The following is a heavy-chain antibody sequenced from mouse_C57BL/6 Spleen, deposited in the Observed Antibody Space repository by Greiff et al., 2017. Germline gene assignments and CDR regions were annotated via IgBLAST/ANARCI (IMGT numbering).Heavy chain of an antibody. CDR2: IDPEDGDT. CDR1: GFNIKDYY. CDR3: TTRYYSNSCAY. Sequence: VQLQQSGAELVRPGASVKLSCTASGFNIKDYYMHWVKQRPEQGLEWIGRIDPEDGDTEYAPKFQGKATMTADTSSNTAYLQLSSLTSEDTAVYYCTTRYYSNSCAYWGQGTLVTVSA. V-gene: IGHV14-1*01. J-gene: IGHJ3*01. D-gene: IGHD2-5*01.